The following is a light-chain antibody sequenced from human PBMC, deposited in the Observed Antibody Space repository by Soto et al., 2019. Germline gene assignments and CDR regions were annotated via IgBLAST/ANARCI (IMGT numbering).Light chain of an antibody. V-gene: IGKV3D-15*01. Sequence: EIVLSQSLGTLSLSQGERATLSCRAIQSVSNSYLAWYQQKPGQAPRLLIYGAFTRATGSPARFSGSGCGTEFTLTISSRQSEDFAIYYCQQYNKWPWITFGPGARLEIK. J-gene: IGKJ5*01. CDR3: QQYNKWPWIT. CDR1: QSVSNSY. CDR2: GAF.